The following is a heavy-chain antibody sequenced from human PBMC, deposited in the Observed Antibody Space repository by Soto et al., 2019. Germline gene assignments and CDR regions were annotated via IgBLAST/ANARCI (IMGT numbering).Heavy chain of an antibody. V-gene: IGHV5-10-1*01. CDR2: IDPSDSHT. CDR1: GYSFINYW. J-gene: IGHJ3*02. Sequence: PGASLKISCEGSGYSFINYWITWVRQMPGKGLEWMGRIDPSDSHTNYSPSFQGHVTISADKSITTAYLQWSGLKASDTAIYYCARQRRDSSSWYDVFDIWGQGTMVTVSS. CDR3: ARQRRDSSSWYDVFDI. D-gene: IGHD6-13*01.